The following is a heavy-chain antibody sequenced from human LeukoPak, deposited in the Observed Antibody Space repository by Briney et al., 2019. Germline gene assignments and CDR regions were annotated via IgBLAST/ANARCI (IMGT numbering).Heavy chain of an antibody. V-gene: IGHV3-7*01. Sequence: GGSLRLSCAASAFTFSYYWLNWVRQAPRKGLEWVASIKQEGSEKYYVDSVKGPFTLSRDNTTNSLYLQMNTLVAEDAAVYYCLRDRGYSTYDCWGQGTLVTVSS. J-gene: IGHJ4*02. CDR3: LRDRGYSTYDC. CDR1: AFTFSYYW. CDR2: IKQEGSEK. D-gene: IGHD6-13*01.